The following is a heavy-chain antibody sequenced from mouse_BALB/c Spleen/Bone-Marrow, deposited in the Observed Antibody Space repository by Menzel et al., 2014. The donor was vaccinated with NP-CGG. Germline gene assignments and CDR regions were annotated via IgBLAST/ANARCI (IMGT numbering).Heavy chain of an antibody. Sequence: EVQLVESGGGLVQPGGSRKLSCAASGFTFSSFGMHRVRQAPEKGLEWIAYISSDSGAIFYADTVKGRFTISRDNPKNTLFLQMTSLRSEDTAIYFCTRGGNWEDFDYWGQGTTLTVSS. D-gene: IGHD4-1*01. CDR2: ISSDSGAI. CDR1: GFTFSSFG. V-gene: IGHV5-17*02. J-gene: IGHJ2*01. CDR3: TRGGNWEDFDY.